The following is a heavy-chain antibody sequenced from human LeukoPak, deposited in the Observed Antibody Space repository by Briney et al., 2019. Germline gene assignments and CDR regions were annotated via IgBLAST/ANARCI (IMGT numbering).Heavy chain of an antibody. D-gene: IGHD2-15*01. CDR3: ARGVKSLPDY. V-gene: IGHV1-8*03. CDR1: GYTFTTYH. Sequence: ASVKVSCKASGYTFTTYHINWVRQATGQGLEWMGWMNPNSGNTGYAQKFQSRVTITRNTSISTAYMELSSLRSEDTAGYYCARGVKSLPDYWGQGTLVTVSS. J-gene: IGHJ4*02. CDR2: MNPNSGNT.